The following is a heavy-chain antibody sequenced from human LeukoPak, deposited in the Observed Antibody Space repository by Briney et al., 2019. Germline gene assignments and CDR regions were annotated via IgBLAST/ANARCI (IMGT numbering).Heavy chain of an antibody. V-gene: IGHV1-2*02. CDR2: IKPNSGAT. CDR1: GYTFTSYG. CDR3: AKKSRGSGSYYGDY. Sequence: ASVKVSCKASGYTFTSYGISWVRQAPGQGLEWMGWIKPNSGATNYAQNFQGRVTMTRDTSITTAYMDLSSLRSDDTAVYYCAKKSRGSGSYYGDYWGQGILVTVSS. D-gene: IGHD3-10*01. J-gene: IGHJ4*02.